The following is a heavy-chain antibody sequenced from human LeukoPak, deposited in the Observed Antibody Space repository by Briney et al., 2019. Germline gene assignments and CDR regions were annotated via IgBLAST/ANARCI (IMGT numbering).Heavy chain of an antibody. CDR1: GFTFSSYV. Sequence: GGSLRLSCAASGFTFSSYVMCWVRQAPGKGLEWVAVISYDGSNKYYADFVKGRFTISRDNSKNTLYLQMNSLRAEDTAVYYCARVGGTAMALTYFDYWGQGTLVTVSS. J-gene: IGHJ4*02. V-gene: IGHV3-30*04. D-gene: IGHD5-18*01. CDR3: ARVGGTAMALTYFDY. CDR2: ISYDGSNK.